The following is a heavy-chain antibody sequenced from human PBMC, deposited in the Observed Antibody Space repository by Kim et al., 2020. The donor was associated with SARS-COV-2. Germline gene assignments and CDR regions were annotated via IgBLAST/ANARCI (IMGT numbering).Heavy chain of an antibody. CDR3: ARGGRWLQFAQAPFDI. J-gene: IGHJ3*02. D-gene: IGHD5-12*01. CDR2: ISSSSSYI. Sequence: GGSLRLSCAASGFTFSSYSMNWVRQAPGKGLEWVSSISSSSSYIYYADSVKGRFTISRDNAKNSLYLQMNSLRAEDTAVYYCARGGRWLQFAQAPFDIWGQGTMVTVSS. V-gene: IGHV3-21*01. CDR1: GFTFSSYS.